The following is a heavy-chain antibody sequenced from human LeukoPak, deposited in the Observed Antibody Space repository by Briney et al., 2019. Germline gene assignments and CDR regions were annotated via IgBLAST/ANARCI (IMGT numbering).Heavy chain of an antibody. V-gene: IGHV1-8*01. Sequence: ASVKVSCKASGYTFTSYDINWVRQATGQGLEWMGWMNPNSGNTGYAQKFQGRVTMTRYTSISTAYMELSSLRSEDTAVYYCARARGTIFGVVRRGSDWFDPWGQGTLVTVSS. CDR2: MNPNSGNT. D-gene: IGHD3-3*01. CDR1: GYTFTSYD. J-gene: IGHJ5*02. CDR3: ARARGTIFGVVRRGSDWFDP.